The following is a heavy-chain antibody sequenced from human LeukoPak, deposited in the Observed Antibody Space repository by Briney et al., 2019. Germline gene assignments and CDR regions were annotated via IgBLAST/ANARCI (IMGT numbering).Heavy chain of an antibody. CDR1: GFTFSSYW. Sequence: GGSLRLSCAPSGFTFSSYWMSWVRQAPGKGLEWVANIKQDGSEKYYVDSVKGRFTISRDNAKNSLYLQMNSLRAEDTAVYYCARDGYYDFWSGYKPRSFDYWGQGTLVTVSS. V-gene: IGHV3-7*01. D-gene: IGHD3-3*01. J-gene: IGHJ4*02. CDR2: IKQDGSEK. CDR3: ARDGYYDFWSGYKPRSFDY.